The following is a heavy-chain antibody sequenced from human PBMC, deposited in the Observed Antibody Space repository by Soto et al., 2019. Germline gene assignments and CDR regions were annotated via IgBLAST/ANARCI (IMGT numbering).Heavy chain of an antibody. CDR2: IYYSGNT. D-gene: IGHD5-18*01. V-gene: IGHV4-59*01. CDR1: GGSISSYY. J-gene: IGHJ5*02. CDR3: ARIPVDTSMIYWLDP. Sequence: PSETLSLTCTVSGGSISSYYWSWIRQPAGKGLEWIGYIYYSGNTNYNPSLKSRVIISVDTSKNMFSLKLNSVTAADTAVYYCARIPVDTSMIYWLDPWGQGTLVTV.